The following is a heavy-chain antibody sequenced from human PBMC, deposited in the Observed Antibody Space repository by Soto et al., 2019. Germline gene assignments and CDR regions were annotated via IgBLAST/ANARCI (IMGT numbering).Heavy chain of an antibody. CDR3: TREVSAVFDY. CDR2: IDSDGSST. D-gene: IGHD6-25*01. V-gene: IGHV3-74*01. Sequence: EAQLVESGGGLVQPGGSLRLSCTASGLTFSNDWVHWVRQTPGKGLVWVSRIDSDGSSTSYADSVKGRFTISRDNAKNTLYLQMNSLRAEDTAVYYCTREVSAVFDYWGQGTLVTVSS. CDR1: GLTFSNDW. J-gene: IGHJ4*02.